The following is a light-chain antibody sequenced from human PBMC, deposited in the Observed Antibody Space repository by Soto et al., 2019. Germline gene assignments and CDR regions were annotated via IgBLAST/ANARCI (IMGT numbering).Light chain of an antibody. V-gene: IGLV1-44*01. CDR2: TYN. CDR1: SSNIGSNT. Sequence: QSVLTQPPSASGTPGQRVTISCSGSSSNIGSNTENLYQQLPGTAPKLLIYTYNQRHSGVPDRFSGSKSGTSASLAISGLQSEDEADYYCAACDDSLNGVIFGGGTKLTVL. J-gene: IGLJ2*01. CDR3: AACDDSLNGVI.